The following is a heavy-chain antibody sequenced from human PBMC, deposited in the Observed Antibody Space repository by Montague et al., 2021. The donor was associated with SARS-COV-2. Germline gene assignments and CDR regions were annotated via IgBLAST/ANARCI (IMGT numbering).Heavy chain of an antibody. CDR3: ARGNDDYVWGSLGPFDP. CDR1: GFTVSSNY. V-gene: IGHV3-53*04. CDR2: IYSGGST. Sequence: SLRLSCAASGFTVSSNYMSWVRQAPGKGLEWISVIYSGGSTYYADSVKGRFTISRHNSKNTPYLQMNSLRAEDTAVYYCARGNDDYVWGSLGPFDPWGQGTLVTVSS. J-gene: IGHJ5*02. D-gene: IGHD3-16*01.